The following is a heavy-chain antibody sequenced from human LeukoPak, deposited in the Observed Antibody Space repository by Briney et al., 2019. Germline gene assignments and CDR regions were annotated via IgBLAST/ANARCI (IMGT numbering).Heavy chain of an antibody. J-gene: IGHJ4*02. Sequence: PGGSLRLSCAAPGFTFSNYGMHWDRQAPGKGLEWVAVIWHDGSNKYYADSVKGRFTISRDNSKNTLYLQMNSLRAEDTAVYYCANNFDYWGQGTLVTVSS. CDR1: GFTFSNYG. CDR3: ANNFDY. V-gene: IGHV3-33*06. CDR2: IWHDGSNK.